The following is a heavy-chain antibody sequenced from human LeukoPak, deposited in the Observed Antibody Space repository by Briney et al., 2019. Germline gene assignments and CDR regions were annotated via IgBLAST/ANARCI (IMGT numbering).Heavy chain of an antibody. Sequence: ASVKVSCKASRYTFTGYYMHWVRQAPGQGLEWMGRINPNSGGTDYAQKFQGRVTMTRDTSISTAYMELSRLRSDDTAVYYCAVLNSHWVYFDAFDIWGQGTMVTVSS. D-gene: IGHD6-13*01. V-gene: IGHV1-2*06. CDR3: AVLNSHWVYFDAFDI. J-gene: IGHJ3*02. CDR2: INPNSGGT. CDR1: RYTFTGYY.